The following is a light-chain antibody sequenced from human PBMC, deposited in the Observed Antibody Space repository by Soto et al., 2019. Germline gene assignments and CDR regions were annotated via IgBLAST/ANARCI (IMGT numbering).Light chain of an antibody. CDR3: QTWGTGTGV. Sequence: QPVLTQSPSASASLGASVKLTCTLSSGHSSYAIAWHQQQPEKGPRYLMKLNSDGSYSKGDGIPDRFSGSSSGAERYLTISSLQSEDEADYYCQTWGTGTGVFGGGTQLTVL. J-gene: IGLJ3*02. CDR2: LNSDGSY. V-gene: IGLV4-69*01. CDR1: SGHSSYA.